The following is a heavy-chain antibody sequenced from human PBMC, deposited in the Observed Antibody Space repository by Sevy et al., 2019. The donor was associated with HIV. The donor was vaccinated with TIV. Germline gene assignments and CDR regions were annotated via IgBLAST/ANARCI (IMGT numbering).Heavy chain of an antibody. Sequence: ASVKVSCKASGYTFTGDYLHWVRQAPGQGLEWMGRVYPKSGGTNYAQKFQGRVTMTRDTSISTAYMELSRLRSDDTVVYYCVRDAGGGTTNSGMDVWGQGTTVTVSS. CDR2: VYPKSGGT. V-gene: IGHV1-2*05. J-gene: IGHJ6*02. D-gene: IGHD1-7*01. CDR3: VRDAGGGTTNSGMDV. CDR1: GYTFTGDY.